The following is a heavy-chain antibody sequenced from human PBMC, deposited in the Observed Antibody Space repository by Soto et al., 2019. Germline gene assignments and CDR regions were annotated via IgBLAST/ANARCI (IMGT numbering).Heavy chain of an antibody. D-gene: IGHD2-8*02. V-gene: IGHV4-59*08. J-gene: IGHJ5*02. Sequence: QVQLQESGPGLVKPSETLSLTCIVSGDSIRNDYWSWIRQPPGKGLEWIGYIYYSGSSNYNPSLDSRITIAEDTSKNQFSLKLNSVTDADTAVYYCARHVSTSRRVLPFDPWGQGTLVTVSS. CDR2: IYYSGSS. CDR1: GDSIRNDY. CDR3: ARHVSTSRRVLPFDP.